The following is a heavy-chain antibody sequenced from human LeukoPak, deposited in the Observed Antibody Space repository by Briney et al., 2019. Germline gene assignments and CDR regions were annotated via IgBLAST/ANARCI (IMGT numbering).Heavy chain of an antibody. Sequence: SETLSLTCAVYGGSFSGYYWSWIRQPPGKGLEWIGGINHSGSTNYNPSLKSRVTISVDTSKNQFSLKLSSVTAADTAVYYCARGSRLCSGGSCYSGTLFDYWGQGTLVTVSS. J-gene: IGHJ4*02. D-gene: IGHD2-15*01. CDR1: GGSFSGYY. CDR3: ARGSRLCSGGSCYSGTLFDY. V-gene: IGHV4-34*01. CDR2: INHSGST.